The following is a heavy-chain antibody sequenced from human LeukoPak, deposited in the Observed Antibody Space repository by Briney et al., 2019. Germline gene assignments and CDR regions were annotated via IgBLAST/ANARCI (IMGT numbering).Heavy chain of an antibody. CDR2: VYYTGNT. CDR3: AREEVPHATFDP. Sequence: SETLSLTCTVSGASTSSSYYYWAWIRQPPGKGREYIGSVYYTGNTYYNPSLKSRVTISADTSKNQFSLKLSSVTAADTAVYYCAREEVPHATFDPWGQGTLVTVSS. V-gene: IGHV4-39*07. J-gene: IGHJ5*02. D-gene: IGHD2-2*01. CDR1: GASTSSSYYY.